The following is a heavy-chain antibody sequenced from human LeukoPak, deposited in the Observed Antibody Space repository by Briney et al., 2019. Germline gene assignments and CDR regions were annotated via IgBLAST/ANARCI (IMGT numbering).Heavy chain of an antibody. CDR1: GYTFTSYY. J-gene: IGHJ3*02. CDR2: INPSGGST. V-gene: IGHV1-46*01. CDR3: ARDLWGATYYNFWSGYSDAFDI. D-gene: IGHD3-3*01. Sequence: ASVKVSCKASGYTFTSYYMHWVRQAPGQGLEWMGIINPSGGSTSYAQKFQGRVTMTRDTSTSTVYMELSSLRSEDTAVYYCARDLWGATYYNFWSGYSDAFDIWGQGTMVTVSS.